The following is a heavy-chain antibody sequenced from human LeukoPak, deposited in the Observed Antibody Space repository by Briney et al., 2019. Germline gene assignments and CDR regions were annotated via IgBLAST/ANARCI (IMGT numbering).Heavy chain of an antibody. CDR2: INHSGST. J-gene: IGHJ3*01. CDR1: GGSISSYY. D-gene: IGHD3-3*01. Sequence: SETLSLTCTVSGGSISSYYWSWIRQPPGKGLEWIGEINHSGSTNYNPSLKSRVTISVDTSKNQFSLKLSSVTAADTAVYYCARASDPQEYDFWSGYYTGGGLDSFHAFDVWGQGTMVTVSS. CDR3: ARASDPQEYDFWSGYYTGGGLDSFHAFDV. V-gene: IGHV4-34*01.